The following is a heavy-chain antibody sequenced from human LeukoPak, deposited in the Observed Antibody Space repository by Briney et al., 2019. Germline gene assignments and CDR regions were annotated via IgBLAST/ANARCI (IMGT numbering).Heavy chain of an antibody. CDR3: ARVGGIMGNWFDP. J-gene: IGHJ5*02. V-gene: IGHV3-21*01. CDR2: ISSSSSYI. D-gene: IGHD2-8*01. Sequence: GGSLRLSCAASGFTFSSYSMNWVRQAPGKGLEWVSSISSSSSYIYCADSVKGRFTISRDNAKNSLYLQMNSLRAEDTAVYYCARVGGIMGNWFDPWGQGTLVTVSS. CDR1: GFTFSSYS.